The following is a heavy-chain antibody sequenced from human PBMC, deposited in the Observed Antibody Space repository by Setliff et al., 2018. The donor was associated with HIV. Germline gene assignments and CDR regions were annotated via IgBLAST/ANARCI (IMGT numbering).Heavy chain of an antibody. CDR1: GGSVSSRGYY. CDR3: ARPTTGVGGGAAFDI. D-gene: IGHD2-8*01. J-gene: IGHJ3*02. V-gene: IGHV4-39*02. CDR2: ILYGGNT. Sequence: PSETLSLTCTVSGGSVSSRGYYWGWIRQPPGKGPEWIANILYGGNTYYNPSLKSRVTISVDTSKNHFSLKLNSVTAADTAVYFCARPTTGVGGGAAFDIWDQGTMVTVSS.